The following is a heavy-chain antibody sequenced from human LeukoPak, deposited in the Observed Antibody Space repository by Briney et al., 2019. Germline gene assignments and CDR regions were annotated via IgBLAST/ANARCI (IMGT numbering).Heavy chain of an antibody. V-gene: IGHV4-59*12. CDR3: ARVVTTVSFDY. Sequence: SETLSLTCTVSGGFISTNYWSWIRQPPGKGLEWIGYIYYSGSTNYNPSLKSRVTISVDTSKNQFSLKLSSVTAADTAVYYCARVVTTVSFDYWGQGTLVTVSS. D-gene: IGHD4-17*01. J-gene: IGHJ4*02. CDR2: IYYSGST. CDR1: GGFISTNY.